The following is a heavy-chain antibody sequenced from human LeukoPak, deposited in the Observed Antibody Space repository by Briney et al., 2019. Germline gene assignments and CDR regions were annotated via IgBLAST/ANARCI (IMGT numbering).Heavy chain of an antibody. Sequence: SETLSLTCTVSGYSISSDYYWGWIRQPPGKGLEWVGSIYHTGTTYYNPSLKSRVTISVDTSKNQFSLKLSSVTATDTAVYYCARCAGLRYLGFDAFDIWGQGTMVTVSS. CDR2: IYHTGTT. CDR3: ARCAGLRYLGFDAFDI. D-gene: IGHD3-9*01. J-gene: IGHJ3*02. V-gene: IGHV4-38-2*02. CDR1: GYSISSDYY.